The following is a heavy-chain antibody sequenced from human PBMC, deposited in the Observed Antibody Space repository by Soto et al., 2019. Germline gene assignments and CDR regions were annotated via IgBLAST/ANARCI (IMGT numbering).Heavy chain of an antibody. D-gene: IGHD5-18*01. V-gene: IGHV3-48*02. CDR3: ARDRVPQYSYGSDSLPFCVGY. CDR1: GFTFSSYS. CDR2: ISSSSSTI. Sequence: EVQLVESGGGLVQPGGSLRLSCAASGFTFSSYSMNWVRQAPGKGLEWVSYISSSSSTIYYADSVKSRFTISRDNAKNSLYLQVSSLRDEDTAVYYCARDRVPQYSYGSDSLPFCVGYWGQGTLVTVSS. J-gene: IGHJ4*02.